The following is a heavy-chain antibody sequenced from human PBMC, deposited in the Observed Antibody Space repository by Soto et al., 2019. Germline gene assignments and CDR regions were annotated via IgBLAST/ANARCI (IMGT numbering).Heavy chain of an antibody. D-gene: IGHD5-18*01. CDR1: GYTFTSYG. CDR2: ISAYNGNT. CDR3: ARGGVVTAIDHYYYGMDV. V-gene: IGHV1-18*04. J-gene: IGHJ6*02. Sequence: QVQLVQSGAEVKKPGASVKVSCKASGYTFTSYGISWVRQAPGQGLEWMGWISAYNGNTNYAQKLQGRGTMTTETSTSTAYRELRSVRSDDTAVYYCARGGVVTAIDHYYYGMDVWGQGTTVTVSS.